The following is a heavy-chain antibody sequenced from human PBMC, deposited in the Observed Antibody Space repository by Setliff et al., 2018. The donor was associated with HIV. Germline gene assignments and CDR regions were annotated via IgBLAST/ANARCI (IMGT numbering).Heavy chain of an antibody. V-gene: IGHV1-46*02. D-gene: IGHD6-6*01. Sequence: GASVKVSCKPSAYTFNSYYMHWIRQAPGQGLEWMGLIGPSGSSTTYAQNFQGRFTMSRDTSTNTVYMELSSLRSEDTAVYYCARDHIAARSVDYWGQGTLVTVSS. J-gene: IGHJ4*02. CDR1: AYTFNSYY. CDR3: ARDHIAARSVDY. CDR2: IGPSGSST.